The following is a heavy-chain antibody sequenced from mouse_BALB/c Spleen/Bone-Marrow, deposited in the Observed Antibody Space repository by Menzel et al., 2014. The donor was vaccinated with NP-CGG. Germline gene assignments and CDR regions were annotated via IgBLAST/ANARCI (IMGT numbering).Heavy chain of an antibody. CDR1: GFTFSSYT. CDR2: ISSGGSYT. CDR3: TRDRYYGNSFAY. D-gene: IGHD2-1*01. Sequence: EVKVVESGGGLVKPGGSLKLSCAASGFTFSSYTMSWIRQTPEKRLEWVATISSGGSYTYYPDSVKGRFTISRDNAKNTLYLQMISLKSEDEDMYYCTRDRYYGNSFAYWGQGTLVTGSA. J-gene: IGHJ3*01. V-gene: IGHV5-6-4*01.